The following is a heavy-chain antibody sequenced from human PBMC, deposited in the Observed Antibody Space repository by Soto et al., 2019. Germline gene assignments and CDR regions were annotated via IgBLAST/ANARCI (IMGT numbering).Heavy chain of an antibody. Sequence: SVKVSCKVSGGTFSSFAISWVRQAPGQGLEWMGGLVLILGTANYAQKFQGRVTFSADDSTSTTHMEMSGLRPEDTAVYFCASGYYDSSGYSIDNWGQGXQVTVYS. D-gene: IGHD3-22*01. CDR1: GGTFSSFA. CDR2: LVLILGTA. J-gene: IGHJ4*02. V-gene: IGHV1-69*13. CDR3: ASGYYDSSGYSIDN.